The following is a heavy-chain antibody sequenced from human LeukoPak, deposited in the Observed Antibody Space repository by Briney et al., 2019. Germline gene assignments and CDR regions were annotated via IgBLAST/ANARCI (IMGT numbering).Heavy chain of an antibody. Sequence: ASVKVSCKASGYTFTGYYMHWVRQAPGQGLGWMGWINPNSGGTNYAQKFQGRVTMTRDTSISTAYMELSRLRSDDTAVYYCARERVITPNWFDPWGQGTLVTVSS. J-gene: IGHJ5*02. D-gene: IGHD3-22*01. CDR1: GYTFTGYY. CDR3: ARERVITPNWFDP. V-gene: IGHV1-2*02. CDR2: INPNSGGT.